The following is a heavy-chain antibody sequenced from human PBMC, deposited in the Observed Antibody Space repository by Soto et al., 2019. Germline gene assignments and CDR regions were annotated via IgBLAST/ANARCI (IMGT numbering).Heavy chain of an antibody. V-gene: IGHV4-59*01. Sequence: QVQLQESGPGLVKPSEPLSLTCTVSGGSFSSYYWSWIRQPPGKGLEWIGYIYYSGSTNYNPALKSRVTISVNTSNNQSSLKLSSVTAADTAMYYCARVTLPSTLFGVGRDWYFDLWGRGTLVTVSS. D-gene: IGHD3-3*01. J-gene: IGHJ2*01. CDR2: IYYSGST. CDR1: GGSFSSYY. CDR3: ARVTLPSTLFGVGRDWYFDL.